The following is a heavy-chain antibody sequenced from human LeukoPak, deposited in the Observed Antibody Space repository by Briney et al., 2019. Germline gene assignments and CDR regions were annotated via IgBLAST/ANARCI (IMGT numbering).Heavy chain of an antibody. Sequence: SETLSLTCAVYGGSFSGYYWSWIRQPPGKGLEWIGEINHSGSTNYNPSLKSRVTISVDTSKNQFSLKLSSVTAADTAVYYRARDRYCSSTSCYPYYYYYMDVWGKGTTVTVSS. CDR1: GGSFSGYY. CDR3: ARDRYCSSTSCYPYYYYYMDV. D-gene: IGHD2-2*01. CDR2: INHSGST. J-gene: IGHJ6*03. V-gene: IGHV4-34*01.